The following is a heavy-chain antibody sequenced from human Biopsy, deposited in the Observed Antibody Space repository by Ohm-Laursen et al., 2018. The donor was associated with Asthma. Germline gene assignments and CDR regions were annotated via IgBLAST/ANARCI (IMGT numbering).Heavy chain of an antibody. CDR2: VSSDGHNK. J-gene: IGHJ3*02. Sequence: RSLRLSCAASGFVFSQCGMHWVRQGPGKGLEWVALVSSDGHNKYYEDSVKGRFTISRDNSRNRLYLQINSLTVEDSAVYFCARQSGQEYGDSIPFDTWGQGIKVAVSS. CDR1: GFVFSQCG. D-gene: IGHD3-22*01. CDR3: ARQSGQEYGDSIPFDT. V-gene: IGHV3-30*03.